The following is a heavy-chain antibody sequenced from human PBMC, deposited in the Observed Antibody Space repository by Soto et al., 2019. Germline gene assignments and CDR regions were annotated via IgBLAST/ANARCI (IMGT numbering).Heavy chain of an antibody. Sequence: GGSLRLSCAASGFTFSTYAMHWVRQAPGKGLEWVAVVSYGGNNQFYADSVKGRFTISRDNSNNTLFLQMSSLRTEDTAVYYCAKTPPGGPLDYWGQGTLVTVSS. CDR1: GFTFSTYA. D-gene: IGHD6-25*01. CDR3: AKTPPGGPLDY. V-gene: IGHV3-30*18. J-gene: IGHJ4*02. CDR2: VSYGGNNQ.